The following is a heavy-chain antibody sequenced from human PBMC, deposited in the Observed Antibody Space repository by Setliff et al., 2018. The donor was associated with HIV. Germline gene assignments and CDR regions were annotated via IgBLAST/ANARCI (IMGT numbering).Heavy chain of an antibody. D-gene: IGHD3-3*01. J-gene: IGHJ6*02. CDR1: GGAFSSYA. Sequence: RASVKVSCKASGGAFSSYAINWVRQAPGQGLEWMGGIIPIFGTTIYAQKFQGRVTITADESTSTAYMELSSLRSEDTAVYYCARVFSSYGMDVWGQGTTVTVSS. CDR2: IIPIFGTT. CDR3: ARVFSSYGMDV. V-gene: IGHV1-69*13.